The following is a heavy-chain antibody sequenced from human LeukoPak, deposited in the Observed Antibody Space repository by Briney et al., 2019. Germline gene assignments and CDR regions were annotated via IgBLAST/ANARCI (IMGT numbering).Heavy chain of an antibody. D-gene: IGHD6-13*01. V-gene: IGHV4-38-2*01. CDR1: GFSISTGYY. CDR2: IYHSGST. Sequence: PSETLSLTCAVSGFSISTGYYWGWIRQPPGKGLEWIGTIYHSGSTYYNPSLKSRVTISVDTSKNQSSLKLTSVTAADTAVYYCARGKSSSWYYYFDYWGQGTLVAVSS. J-gene: IGHJ4*02. CDR3: ARGKSSSWYYYFDY.